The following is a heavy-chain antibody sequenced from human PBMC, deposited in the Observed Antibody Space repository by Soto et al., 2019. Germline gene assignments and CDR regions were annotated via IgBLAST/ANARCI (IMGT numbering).Heavy chain of an antibody. V-gene: IGHV4-34*01. J-gene: IGHJ5*02. D-gene: IGHD5-12*01. CDR2: INHSGST. CDR1: GGSFSGYY. CDR3: ARVKWLRPNWFDP. Sequence: SETLSLTCAVYGGSFSGYYWSWIRQPPGKGLEWIGEINHSGSTNYNPSLKSRVTISVDTSKNQFSLKLSSVTAADTAVYYCARVKWLRPNWFDPWGQGTLVTVSS.